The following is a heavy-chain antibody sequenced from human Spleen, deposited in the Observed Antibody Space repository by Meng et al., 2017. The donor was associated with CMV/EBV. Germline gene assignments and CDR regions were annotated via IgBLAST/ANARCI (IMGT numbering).Heavy chain of an antibody. J-gene: IGHJ5*02. V-gene: IGHV4-61*05. CDR2: IYYTGST. CDR1: GYSISSGYY. CDR3: ARGDYTNYPRWFDP. Sequence: SETLSLTCTVSGYSISSGYYWGWIRQPPGKGLEYIGYIYYTGSTNYNSSLKSRVTISLDKSKNQFSLKLTSLTAADTAIYYCARGDYTNYPRWFDPWGQGTLVTVSS. D-gene: IGHD4-11*01.